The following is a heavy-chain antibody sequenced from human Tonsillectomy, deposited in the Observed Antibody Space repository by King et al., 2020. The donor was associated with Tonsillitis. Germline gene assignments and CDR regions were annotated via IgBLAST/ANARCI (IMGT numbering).Heavy chain of an antibody. CDR2: ISYDGSNK. J-gene: IGHJ6*02. V-gene: IGHV3-30-3*01. Sequence: VQLVESGGGVVQPGRSLRLSCGASGFTFSSYALHWVRQAPGKGREWVAFISYDGSNKYYVDSVKGRFTISRDNSKNTPYLQMNSLRAEDTDVYYLARRDGALEYYYYGMDVWGQGTTVTVSS. CDR1: GFTFSSYA. D-gene: IGHD4-17*01. CDR3: ARRDGALEYYYYGMDV.